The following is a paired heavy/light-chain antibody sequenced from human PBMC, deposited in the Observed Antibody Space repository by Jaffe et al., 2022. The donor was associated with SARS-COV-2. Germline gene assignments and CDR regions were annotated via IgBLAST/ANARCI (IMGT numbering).Light chain of an antibody. CDR2: AVN. CDR3: NSLTWSRTWV. Sequence: QSALTQPASVSGSPGQSITISCIGTSSDIGSFNVVSWYQQCPGKAPKLLIYAVNKRPSGVSNRFSGSKSGNTASLTISGLQAEDEADYYCNSLTWSRTWVFGGGTKLTVL. CDR1: SSDIGSFNV. V-gene: IGLV2-14*01. J-gene: IGLJ3*02.
Heavy chain of an antibody. J-gene: IGHJ4*02. CDR2: LWSDGTEK. Sequence: QVQLVESGGGVVRPGRTLKLSCAASGFPFTDYGMHWVRQAPGKGLEWLAGLWSDGTEKYNADSVEGRFTISRDNSKDTVFLQMNSLRAEDTAVYYCARDLYNSAFDYWGQGTLVTVSS. V-gene: IGHV3-33*01. CDR3: ARDLYNSAFDY. D-gene: IGHD6-25*01. CDR1: GFPFTDYG.